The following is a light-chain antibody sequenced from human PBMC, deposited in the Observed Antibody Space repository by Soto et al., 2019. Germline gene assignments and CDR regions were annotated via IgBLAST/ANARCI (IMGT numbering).Light chain of an antibody. CDR3: CSYAGSYTYV. Sequence: QSALTQPRSVSGSPGQSVTISCTGTNSDVGYYNYVSWYQQHPGKAPKLMIYDVNNRPSGVPDRFSGSKSGNTASLTISGLQAEDEADYYCCSYAGSYTYVFGTGTKVTVL. J-gene: IGLJ1*01. CDR1: NSDVGYYNY. V-gene: IGLV2-11*01. CDR2: DVN.